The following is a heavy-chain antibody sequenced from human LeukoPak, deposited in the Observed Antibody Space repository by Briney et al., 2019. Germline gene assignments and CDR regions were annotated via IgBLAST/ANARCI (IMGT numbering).Heavy chain of an antibody. CDR1: GFTFSSYS. D-gene: IGHD7-27*01. V-gene: IGHV3-21*01. Sequence: RPGGSLRLSCAASGFTFSSYSMNWVRQAPGKGLEWVSSISASSASISYADSVRGRFTISRDNPKNSLFLQMNSLRAEDTAVYYCTRPQLGMGYSYYMDVWGKGTTVTVSS. CDR2: ISASSASI. CDR3: TRPQLGMGYSYYMDV. J-gene: IGHJ6*03.